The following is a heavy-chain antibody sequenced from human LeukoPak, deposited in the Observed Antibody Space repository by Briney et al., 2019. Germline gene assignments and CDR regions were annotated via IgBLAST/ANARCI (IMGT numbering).Heavy chain of an antibody. Sequence: GGSLRLSCATSGFTFSTFAMSCLRQAPGKGLEWVSAIGHGGASTYYADSMKGRFTISRDNSKNMLFLQMNSLRAEDTPVYYCAKARGGGWVHDAFDVWGQGTMVTVSS. CDR3: AKARGGGWVHDAFDV. CDR1: GFTFSTFA. CDR2: IGHGGAST. V-gene: IGHV3-23*01. J-gene: IGHJ3*01. D-gene: IGHD6-19*01.